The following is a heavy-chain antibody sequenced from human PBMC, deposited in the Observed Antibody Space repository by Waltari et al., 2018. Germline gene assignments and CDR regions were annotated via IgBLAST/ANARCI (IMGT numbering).Heavy chain of an antibody. V-gene: IGHV4-38-2*01. CDR2: IYHSGST. Sequence: QVQLQESGPGLVKPSETLSLTCAVSGYSISSGYYWGWIRQPPGKGLEWIGSIYHSGSTSYNPSLKSRVTISVDTSKNQFSLKLSAVTAADTAVYYCAKTPPGVRESWLYGDYVIQSAFDPWGQGTLVTVSS. J-gene: IGHJ5*02. CDR3: AKTPPGVRESWLYGDYVIQSAFDP. CDR1: GYSISSGYY. D-gene: IGHD4-17*01.